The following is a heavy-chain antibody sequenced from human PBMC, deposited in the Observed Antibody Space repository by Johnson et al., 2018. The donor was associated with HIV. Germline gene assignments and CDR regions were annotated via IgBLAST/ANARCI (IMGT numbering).Heavy chain of an antibody. J-gene: IGHJ3*02. Sequence: QLLESGGGLVQPGRSLRLSCAASGFTFDDYAMHWVRQAPGKGLEWVSGISWNSGSIGYADSVKGRFTISRDNAKNSLYLQMNSLRAEDTALYYCAKDKGYSFEAAAFDIWGQGTMVTVSS. CDR2: ISWNSGSI. D-gene: IGHD6-13*01. V-gene: IGHV3-9*01. CDR3: AKDKGYSFEAAAFDI. CDR1: GFTFDDYA.